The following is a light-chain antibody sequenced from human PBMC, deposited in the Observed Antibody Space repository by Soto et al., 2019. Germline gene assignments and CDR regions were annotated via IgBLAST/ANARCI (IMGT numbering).Light chain of an antibody. J-gene: IGKJ1*01. CDR2: DAS. Sequence: DIQLTQSPSSLSASVGDKVTITCRASQSIRSYLNWVQQKPGKAPKLLIYDASSLQTGVPSRFSGSGSGTDFSLTISSLQPEDAAVYYCQQYYSTPWTFGQGTKVEIK. CDR1: QSIRSY. CDR3: QQYYSTPWT. V-gene: IGKV1-39*01.